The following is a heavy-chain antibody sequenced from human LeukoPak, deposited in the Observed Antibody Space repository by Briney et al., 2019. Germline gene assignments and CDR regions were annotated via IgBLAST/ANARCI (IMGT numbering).Heavy chain of an antibody. Sequence: PGGSLRLSCAASGFTFSSYEMNWVRQAPGQGLEWVSYISSSGSTIYYADSVEGRFTISRDNAKNSISMEMNSLRAADTAVYYCAREASGSLGNWGGRTLVTVSS. CDR3: AREASGSLGN. D-gene: IGHD1-26*01. V-gene: IGHV3-48*03. CDR1: GFTFSSYE. CDR2: ISSSGSTI. J-gene: IGHJ4*02.